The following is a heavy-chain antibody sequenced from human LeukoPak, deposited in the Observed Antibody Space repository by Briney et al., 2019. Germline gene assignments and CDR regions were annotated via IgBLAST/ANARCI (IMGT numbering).Heavy chain of an antibody. Sequence: SETLSLTCTVSGGSISSGGYYWSWIRQHPGKGLEWIGYIYYSGSTYYNPSLKSRVTISVDTSKNQFSLKLSSVTAADTAVCYCARAHKLGIVDYWGQGTLVTVSS. D-gene: IGHD7-27*01. J-gene: IGHJ4*02. CDR1: GGSISSGGYY. CDR2: IYYSGST. CDR3: ARAHKLGIVDY. V-gene: IGHV4-31*03.